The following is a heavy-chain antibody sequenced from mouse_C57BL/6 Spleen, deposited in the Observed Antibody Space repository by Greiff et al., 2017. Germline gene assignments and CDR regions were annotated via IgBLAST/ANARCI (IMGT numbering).Heavy chain of an antibody. J-gene: IGHJ4*01. D-gene: IGHD1-1*01. CDR2: IDPEDGET. CDR3: AITGGFNREAMDY. Sequence: VQLKESGAELVKPGASVKLSCTASGFNIKDYYMHWVKQRTEQGLEWIGRIDPEDGETKYAPKFQGKATITAATSSNTAYLQLSSLTSEDTAVYDCAITGGFNREAMDYWGQGTSVTVSS. CDR1: GFNIKDYY. V-gene: IGHV14-2*01.